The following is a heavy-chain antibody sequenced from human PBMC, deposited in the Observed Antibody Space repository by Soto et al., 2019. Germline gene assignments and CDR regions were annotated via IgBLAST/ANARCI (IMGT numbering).Heavy chain of an antibody. CDR2: ISQNGNEI. CDR3: VRDKVQGASHFDY. J-gene: IGHJ4*02. V-gene: IGHV3-7*03. Sequence: GAAVRRSGEACGCTVSGPWRRSVRQTAGKGPEWVAIISQNGNEIYYVDSVKGRFTISRDNAKNSLSLRMNSLRADDTATYYCVRDKVQGASHFDYWGQGALVTVSS. CDR1: GCTVSGPW.